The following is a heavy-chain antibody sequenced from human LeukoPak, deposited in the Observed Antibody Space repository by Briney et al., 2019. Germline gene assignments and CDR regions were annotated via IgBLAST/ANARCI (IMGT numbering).Heavy chain of an antibody. Sequence: SETLSLTCNVSGGSISSYYWSWIRQAPGKGLEWMEDIYHSGSTNYNPSLKSRVTVSVDTSKNQFSLKLSSVTAADTAVYYCARQSGSYHDYWGQGTLVTVSS. V-gene: IGHV4-59*08. CDR3: ARQSGSYHDY. CDR1: GGSISSYY. CDR2: IYHSGST. J-gene: IGHJ4*02. D-gene: IGHD1-26*01.